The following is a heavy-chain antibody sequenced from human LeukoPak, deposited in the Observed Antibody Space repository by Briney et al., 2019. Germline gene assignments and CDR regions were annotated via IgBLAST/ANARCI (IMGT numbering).Heavy chain of an antibody. CDR2: INHSGST. V-gene: IGHV4-34*01. Sequence: SETLSLTCAVCGGSFSGYYWSWIRQPPGKGLEWIGEINHSGSTNYNPSLKSRVTISVDTSKNQFSLKLSSVTAADTAVYYCARGSGFWSGFYWFDPWGQGTLVTVSS. J-gene: IGHJ5*02. D-gene: IGHD3-3*01. CDR3: ARGSGFWSGFYWFDP. CDR1: GGSFSGYY.